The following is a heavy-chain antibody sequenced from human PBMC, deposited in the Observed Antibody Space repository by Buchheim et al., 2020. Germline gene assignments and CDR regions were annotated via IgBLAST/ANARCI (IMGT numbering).Heavy chain of an antibody. CDR2: IYYSGST. V-gene: IGHV4-59*01. CDR3: AREEGYCTNGVCIYGMDV. J-gene: IGHJ6*02. CDR1: GGSISSYY. Sequence: QVQLQESGPGLVKPSETLSLTCTVSGGSISSYYWSWIRQPPGKGLEWIGYIYYSGSTNYNPSLKSRVTISVEPSKNQFSLKLSSVTAADTAVYYCAREEGYCTNGVCIYGMDVWGQGTT. D-gene: IGHD2-8*01.